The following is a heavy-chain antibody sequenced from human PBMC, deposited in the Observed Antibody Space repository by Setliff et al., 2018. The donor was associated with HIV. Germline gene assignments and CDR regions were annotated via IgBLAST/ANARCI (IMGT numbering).Heavy chain of an antibody. D-gene: IGHD5-12*01. V-gene: IGHV4-39*07. CDR1: GGSISSSSYY. J-gene: IGHJ4*02. CDR2: IYYSGTT. Sequence: KTSETLSLTCTVSGGSISSSSYYWGWIRQPPGKGLEWIGSIYYSGTTYYNPSLKSRITISVDTSKNQFSLKVNSVTAADTAVYYCARQPLYNDYDWRSYYFDYWGQGSLVTVSS. CDR3: ARQPLYNDYDWRSYYFDY.